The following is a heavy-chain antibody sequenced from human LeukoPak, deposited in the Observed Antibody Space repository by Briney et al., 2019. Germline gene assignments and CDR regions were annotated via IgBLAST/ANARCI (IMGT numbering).Heavy chain of an antibody. CDR3: ARGPIPYYYGSEKVYNWFDP. Sequence: GSSVKVSCKASGGTFSSYAISWVRQAPGQGLEWMGGIIPIFGTANYAQKFQGRVTLTTDESTSTAYMELSSLRSEDTTVYYCARGPIPYYYGSEKVYNWFDPWGQGTLVTVSS. J-gene: IGHJ5*02. V-gene: IGHV1-69*05. CDR2: IIPIFGTA. CDR1: GGTFSSYA. D-gene: IGHD3-10*01.